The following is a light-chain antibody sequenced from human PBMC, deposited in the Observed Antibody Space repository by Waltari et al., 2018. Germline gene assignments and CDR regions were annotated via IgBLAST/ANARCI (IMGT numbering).Light chain of an antibody. CDR1: HSVSRY. CDR3: QQRSNWPLT. J-gene: IGKJ4*01. V-gene: IGKV3-11*01. Sequence: EIVLTQSPATLSLSPGERATLSCRASHSVSRYLAWYPQRPGQAPSLLIFDASFRATGIPARFSGSGSETDFTLTISSLEPEDCAVYYCQQRSNWPLTFGGGTKVEIK. CDR2: DAS.